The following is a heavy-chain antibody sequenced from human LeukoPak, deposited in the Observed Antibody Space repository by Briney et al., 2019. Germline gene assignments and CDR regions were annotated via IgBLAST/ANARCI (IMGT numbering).Heavy chain of an antibody. CDR2: ISSSSSYI. CDR1: GFTFSSYT. V-gene: IGHV3-21*01. Sequence: GGSQRLSCAASGFTFSSYTMNWVRQAPGKGLEWVSSISSSSSYIYYADSVKGRFTISRDNAKNSLYLQMNSLRAEDTAVYYCARGFGSGWYAEYFQHWGQGTLVTVSS. CDR3: ARGFGSGWYAEYFQH. J-gene: IGHJ1*01. D-gene: IGHD6-19*01.